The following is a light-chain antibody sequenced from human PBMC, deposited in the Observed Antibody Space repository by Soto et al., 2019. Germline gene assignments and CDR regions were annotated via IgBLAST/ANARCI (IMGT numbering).Light chain of an antibody. Sequence: QSVLTQPASVSGSPGQSITISCTGTSSDVGGYNYVSWYQHLPGTAPKLLIYRNNQRPSGVPDRFSGSKSGTSVSLAISGLRSEDEADYYCAAWDDSLSGHVVFGGGTQLTVL. CDR2: RNN. CDR3: AAWDDSLSGHVV. V-gene: IGLV1-47*01. J-gene: IGLJ2*01. CDR1: SSDVGGYNY.